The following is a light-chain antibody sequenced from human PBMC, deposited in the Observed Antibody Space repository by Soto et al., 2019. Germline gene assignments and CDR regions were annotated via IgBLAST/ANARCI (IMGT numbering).Light chain of an antibody. CDR3: QNYNSAPWT. CDR1: RDITDY. J-gene: IGKJ1*01. Sequence: DIPMTQSPSSLSASVGDSVTITCRASRDITDYLAWYQQKPGQVPKLLIYAASTLQSRVPSRFTASGSGTDFTLTITGLQPEDFATYYCQNYNSAPWTFGQGTKGEF. V-gene: IGKV1-27*01. CDR2: AAS.